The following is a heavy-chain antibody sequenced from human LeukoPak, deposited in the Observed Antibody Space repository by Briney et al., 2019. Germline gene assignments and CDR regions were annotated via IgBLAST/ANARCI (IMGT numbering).Heavy chain of an antibody. CDR2: IYSSGST. CDR1: GDSISNYY. CDR3: ARLRGRIEWLRLEGSYFDY. V-gene: IGHV4-59*08. D-gene: IGHD5-12*01. Sequence: KPSETLSLTCTVSGDSISNYYWSWIRQSPGKGLEWIGYIYSSGSTNYNPSLKSRVTMSVDTSKNQFSLKLSSVTAADTAVYYCARLRGRIEWLRLEGSYFDYWGQGTLVTVSS. J-gene: IGHJ4*02.